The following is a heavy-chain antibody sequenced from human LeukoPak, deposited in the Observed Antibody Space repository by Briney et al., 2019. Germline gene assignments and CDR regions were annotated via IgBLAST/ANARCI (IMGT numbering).Heavy chain of an antibody. CDR2: IYSGGST. D-gene: IGHD2-2*01. CDR1: GFTVSSNY. CDR3: ATYSRRAVPAAMAV. Sequence: AGGSLRLSCAASGFTVSSNYMSWVRQAPGKGLEWVSVIYSGGSTYYADSVKGRFTISRDNSKNTLYLQMNSLRAEDTAVYYCATYSRRAVPAAMAVWGQGTMVTVSS. J-gene: IGHJ3*01. V-gene: IGHV3-53*01.